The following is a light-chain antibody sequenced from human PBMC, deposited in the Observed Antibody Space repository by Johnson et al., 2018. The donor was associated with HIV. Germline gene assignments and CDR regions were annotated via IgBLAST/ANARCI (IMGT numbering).Light chain of an antibody. CDR3: GTWDSSLSARYV. CDR2: ENN. CDR1: SSNIGNNY. V-gene: IGLV1-51*02. J-gene: IGLJ1*01. Sequence: QAVLTQPPSVSAAPGQKVTISCSGSSSNIGNNYVSWYQQLPGTAPKLLIYENNKRPSGIPDRFSGSKSGTSATLGITGLQTGDAADYYCGTWDSSLSARYVFGTGTKVTVL.